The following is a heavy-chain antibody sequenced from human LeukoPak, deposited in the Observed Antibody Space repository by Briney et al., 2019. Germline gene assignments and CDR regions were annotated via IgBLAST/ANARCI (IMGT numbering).Heavy chain of an antibody. V-gene: IGHV3-21*01. CDR2: ISSSSSYI. Sequence: GGSLRLSCAASGFTFSSYSMNWVRQAPGKGLEWVSSISSSSSYIYYADSVKGRFTISRDNAKNSLYLQMNSLRAEDTAVYYCARVRKIAVAGCWFDPWGQGTLVTVSS. D-gene: IGHD6-19*01. J-gene: IGHJ5*02. CDR3: ARVRKIAVAGCWFDP. CDR1: GFTFSSYS.